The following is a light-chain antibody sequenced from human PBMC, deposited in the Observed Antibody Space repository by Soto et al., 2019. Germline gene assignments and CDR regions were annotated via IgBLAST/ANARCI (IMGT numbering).Light chain of an antibody. V-gene: IGKV3-20*01. CDR3: QQFGVTRWA. Sequence: EIVLTQSPCTLSLSPGERATLSCRASQNIPSSYIAWYQQKPGQAPRLLMYGASNRATGIPDRFSGSGSGTDFTLMISRLETEDFAVYYCQQFGVTRWAFGQGTKVEVK. J-gene: IGKJ1*01. CDR2: GAS. CDR1: QNIPSSY.